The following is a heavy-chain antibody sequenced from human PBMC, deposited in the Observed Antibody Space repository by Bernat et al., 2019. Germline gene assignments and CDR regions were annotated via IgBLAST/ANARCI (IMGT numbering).Heavy chain of an antibody. CDR1: GVSTSSSSYY. J-gene: IGHJ4*02. V-gene: IGHV4-39*01. CDR2: IYYNGKT. D-gene: IGHD3-22*01. Sequence: QLQLQESGPGLVKPSETLSLTCSVSGVSTSSSSYYWDWIRLPPGKGLEWIGSIYYNGKTYYKPSLKSRVIIAMDTSTNQFSLKLSSVTAADTAVYYCARQWNYHDSSGYAIDYWGQGTLVTVSS. CDR3: ARQWNYHDSSGYAIDY.